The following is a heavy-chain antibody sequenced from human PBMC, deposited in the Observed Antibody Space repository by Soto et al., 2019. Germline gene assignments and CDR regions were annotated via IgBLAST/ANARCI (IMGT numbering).Heavy chain of an antibody. Sequence: QMQLQESGPGLVKPSETLSLTCTVSGGSIRERGLYWGWIRQSPGKGLEWIGSIFVSGRTHCNPSLKSRVTMSIDASRNQFSLNLISVTAADTGVYYCARSLMDVWGNGTTVTVSS. CDR1: GGSIRERGLY. J-gene: IGHJ6*03. CDR3: ARSLMDV. CDR2: IFVSGRT. V-gene: IGHV4-39*01.